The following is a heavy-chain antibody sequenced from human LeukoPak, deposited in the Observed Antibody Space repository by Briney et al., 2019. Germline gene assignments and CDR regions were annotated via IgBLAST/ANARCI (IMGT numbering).Heavy chain of an antibody. D-gene: IGHD1-26*01. Sequence: GASVKVSCKTSGYSFTNYGISWVRQVPGQGLEWMGWMSADNGDTNYARKFQDRVTMTTDTSTSTAYMELRSLRSDDTAVYYCARDPVDWSGNYQPSPYSNYWGQGTLVIVSS. CDR2: MSADNGDT. CDR1: GYSFTNYG. CDR3: ARDPVDWSGNYQPSPYSNY. V-gene: IGHV1-18*01. J-gene: IGHJ4*02.